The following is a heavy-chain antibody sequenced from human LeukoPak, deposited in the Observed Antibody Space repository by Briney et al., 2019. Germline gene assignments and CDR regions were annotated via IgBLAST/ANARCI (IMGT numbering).Heavy chain of an antibody. CDR2: IWFDGSNK. Sequence: GGSLRLSCAASGFTFSSYAMHWVRQAPGKGLEWVAVIWFDGSNKYYADSVKGRFTISRDNSKNTLYLQMNSLRAEDTAVYYCARDEVLRFLEWSYYFDYWGQGTLVTVSS. J-gene: IGHJ4*02. D-gene: IGHD3-3*01. CDR3: ARDEVLRFLEWSYYFDY. CDR1: GFTFSSYA. V-gene: IGHV3-30*04.